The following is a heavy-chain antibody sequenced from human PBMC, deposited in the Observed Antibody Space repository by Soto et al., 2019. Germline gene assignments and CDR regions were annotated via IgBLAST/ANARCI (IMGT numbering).Heavy chain of an antibody. CDR1: GGSIGGDS. CDR2: IYHSGST. D-gene: IGHD2-8*01. V-gene: IGHV4-59*01. CDR3: ARAGIVQVSYAMDV. J-gene: IGHJ6*02. Sequence: SETLSLICTVSGGSIGGDSWSWIRQSPGKGLDFIGYIYHSGSTNYNPSLKGRVTISMDTSKNQFSLRLSSVTAADTAVYYCARAGIVQVSYAMDVWGQGTTVTVSS.